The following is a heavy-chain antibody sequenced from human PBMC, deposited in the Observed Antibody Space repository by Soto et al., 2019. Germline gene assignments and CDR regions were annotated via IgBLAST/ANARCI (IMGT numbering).Heavy chain of an antibody. CDR2: INPYSGGA. CDR1: GYTFTGYV. V-gene: IGHV1-2*02. Sequence: ASVKVSCKASGYTFTGYVMHWVRQPPVQGLEWMGWINPYSGGADYAQSFQGRVTMTRDTSISTVYMELIRLRFDGPAVYDCAGVIGGAYYTSPLETGGQGTVVTVS. CDR3: AGVIGGAYYTSPLET. D-gene: IGHD3-3*01. J-gene: IGHJ4*02.